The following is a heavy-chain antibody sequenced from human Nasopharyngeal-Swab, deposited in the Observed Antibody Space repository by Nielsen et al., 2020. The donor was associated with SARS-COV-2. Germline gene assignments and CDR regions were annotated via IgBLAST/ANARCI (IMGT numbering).Heavy chain of an antibody. D-gene: IGHD2-15*01. CDR1: GASITSAGYS. CDR3: ARIYTRRCTNNICIGYFDY. J-gene: IGHJ4*02. CDR2: INPSGNT. V-gene: IGHV4-30-2*01. Sequence: SETLSLTCAVSGASITSAGYSWNWIRQPPGKDLEWIGYINPSGNTHYNPSLWGRVTISEDTSSNQFSLTLTSVTAADTATYYCARIYTRRCTNNICIGYFDYWGQGALVTVSS.